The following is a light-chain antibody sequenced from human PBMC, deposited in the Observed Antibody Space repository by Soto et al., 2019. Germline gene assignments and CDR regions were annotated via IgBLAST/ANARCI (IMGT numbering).Light chain of an antibody. Sequence: HSVLTQPPSVSAAPGQKVTISCSGSSSNIGKNSVSWYQQVPGTAPKLLIYDNSERPSGIPDRFSGSKSGTSATLGITGLQTGDEADYYCGTWDSSLSTGVFGGGTKLTVL. V-gene: IGLV1-51*01. CDR1: SSNIGKNS. CDR3: GTWDSSLSTGV. CDR2: DNS. J-gene: IGLJ2*01.